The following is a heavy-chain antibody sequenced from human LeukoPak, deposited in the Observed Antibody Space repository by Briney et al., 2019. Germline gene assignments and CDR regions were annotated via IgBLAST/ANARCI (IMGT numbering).Heavy chain of an antibody. CDR3: ARVTLRYSSSWYFSDY. D-gene: IGHD6-13*01. Sequence: GGSLRLSCASSGFTFSDYYMSWIRQAPGKGLEWVSDISSSGSTIYYADSVKGRFTISRDNAKSSLYLQMNSLRAEDTAVYYCARVTLRYSSSWYFSDYWGQGTLVTVSS. CDR2: ISSSGSTI. J-gene: IGHJ4*02. CDR1: GFTFSDYY. V-gene: IGHV3-11*04.